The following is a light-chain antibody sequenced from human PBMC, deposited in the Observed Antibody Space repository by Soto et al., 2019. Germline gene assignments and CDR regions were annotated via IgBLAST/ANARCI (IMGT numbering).Light chain of an antibody. CDR2: RAS. Sequence: EIVMTQSPATLSVSPGGSATLSCRASQHVSSNFAWYRQKPGQAPTLLIYRASTRATGIPARFSGSGSGTECTLTISSLQSEDVAVDYCQQYNNWPYTFGQGTKLEIK. J-gene: IGKJ2*01. CDR3: QQYNNWPYT. CDR1: QHVSSN. V-gene: IGKV3-15*01.